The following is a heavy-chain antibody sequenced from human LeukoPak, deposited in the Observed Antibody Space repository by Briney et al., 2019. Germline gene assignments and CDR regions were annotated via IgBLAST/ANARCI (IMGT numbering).Heavy chain of an antibody. Sequence: GGSLRLSCAASGFAFRTNWMHWVRQAPGKGLVWVSHISTDARTITYADFVKGRFTISRDNAKNTLYLQMNSLRAEDTAVYYCAKESSGGWYFDYWGQGTLVTVSS. J-gene: IGHJ4*02. CDR2: ISTDARTI. CDR3: AKESSGGWYFDY. CDR1: GFAFRTNW. D-gene: IGHD6-19*01. V-gene: IGHV3-74*01.